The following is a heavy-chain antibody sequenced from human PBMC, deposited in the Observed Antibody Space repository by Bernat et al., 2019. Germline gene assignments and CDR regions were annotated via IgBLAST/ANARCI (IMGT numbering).Heavy chain of an antibody. CDR1: GFNFNIYA. D-gene: IGHD5-12*01. V-gene: IGHV3-64*01. CDR2: VLGNGAKP. J-gene: IGHJ4*02. Sequence: EVQVVESGGGLVQPGGSLRLSCAASGFNFNIYAMHWVRQAPGKGLELLSSVLGNGAKPQYASSVKGRFTISRDNSKNTLYLQMGSLRPDDTALYYCARDKDGGYAFDYWGQGTLVTVSS. CDR3: ARDKDGGYAFDY.